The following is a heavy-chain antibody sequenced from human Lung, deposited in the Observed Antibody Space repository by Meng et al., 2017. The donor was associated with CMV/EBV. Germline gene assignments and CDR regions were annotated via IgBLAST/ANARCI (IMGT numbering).Heavy chain of an antibody. V-gene: IGHV4-4*02. D-gene: IGHD2-21*02. CDR3: ARIERRRILKYCGSDCSTTDY. CDR1: GGSISSSNL. CDR2: IYHSGST. Sequence: SETLSLXXAVSGGSISSSNLWTWVRQVPGKGLEWIGEIYHSGSTNYNPSLKSRVTISVDKFKNQFSLKLGSVTAADTAVYYCARIERRRILKYCGSDCSTTDYWGQGTLVXVSS. J-gene: IGHJ4*02.